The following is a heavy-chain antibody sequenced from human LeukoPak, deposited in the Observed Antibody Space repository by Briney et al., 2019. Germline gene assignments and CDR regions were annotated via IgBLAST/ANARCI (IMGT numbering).Heavy chain of an antibody. J-gene: IGHJ4*02. Sequence: QPGRSLRLSCAASGFTFSSYAMHWVRQAPGKGLGWVAVLSYDGSNKYYADSVKGRFTISRDNSKNTLYLQMNSLRAEDTAVYYCARNPGYYDSSGYSPHFDYWGQGTLVTVSS. D-gene: IGHD3-22*01. CDR2: LSYDGSNK. CDR3: ARNPGYYDSSGYSPHFDY. V-gene: IGHV3-30-3*01. CDR1: GFTFSSYA.